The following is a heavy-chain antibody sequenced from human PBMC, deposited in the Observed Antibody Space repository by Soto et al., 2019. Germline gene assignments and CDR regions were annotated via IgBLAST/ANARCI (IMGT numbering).Heavy chain of an antibody. CDR3: SANGYYDSSGYSRRAFDI. J-gene: IGHJ3*02. Sequence: QVQLQESGPGLVKPSQTLSLTCIVSGDSMSSGGYYWSWIRQHPGKGLEWIGYTFYSGSAFYNPSLKGRVTISVDTSKNQFSLKRSSVTAADTAVYYCSANGYYDSSGYSRRAFDIWGQGTMVTVSS. V-gene: IGHV4-31*03. D-gene: IGHD3-22*01. CDR1: GDSMSSGGYY. CDR2: TFYSGSA.